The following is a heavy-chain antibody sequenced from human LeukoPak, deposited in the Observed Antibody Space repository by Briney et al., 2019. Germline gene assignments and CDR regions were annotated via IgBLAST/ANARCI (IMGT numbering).Heavy chain of an antibody. Sequence: SETLSLTCTVSGYSISSGYYWGWIRQPPGKGLEWIGSIYHSGSTYYNPSLKSRVTISVDTSKNQFSLKLSSVTAADTAVYYCARDRSRYYDLWSGQPDIWGQGTMVTVSS. J-gene: IGHJ3*02. V-gene: IGHV4-38-2*02. CDR2: IYHSGST. CDR1: GYSISSGYY. CDR3: ARDRSRYYDLWSGQPDI. D-gene: IGHD3-3*01.